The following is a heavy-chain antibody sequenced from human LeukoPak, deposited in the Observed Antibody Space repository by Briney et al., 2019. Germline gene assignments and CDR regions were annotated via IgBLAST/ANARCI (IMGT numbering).Heavy chain of an antibody. J-gene: IGHJ5*02. CDR2: INHSGST. V-gene: IGHV4-34*01. CDR3: AIGDGAS. CDR1: GGSFSGYY. Sequence: TSETLSLTCAVYGGSFSGYYWSWIRQAPGKGLEWIGEINHSGSTNYNPSLKSRVTISVDTSKNQFSLKLSSVTAADTAVYYCAIGDGASWGQGTLVTVSS. D-gene: IGHD5-24*01.